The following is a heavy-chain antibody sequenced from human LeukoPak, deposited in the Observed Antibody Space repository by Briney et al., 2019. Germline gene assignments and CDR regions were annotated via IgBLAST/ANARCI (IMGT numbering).Heavy chain of an antibody. V-gene: IGHV3-30*04. CDR2: ISYDGSNK. Sequence: GGSLRLSCAASGFTFSSYAMHWVRQAPGKGLEWVAVISYDGSNKYYADSVKGRFTISRDNAKNSLYLQMNSLRAEDTAVYYCARDFPGNWNVFDYWGQGTLVTVSS. D-gene: IGHD1-1*01. J-gene: IGHJ4*02. CDR1: GFTFSSYA. CDR3: ARDFPGNWNVFDY.